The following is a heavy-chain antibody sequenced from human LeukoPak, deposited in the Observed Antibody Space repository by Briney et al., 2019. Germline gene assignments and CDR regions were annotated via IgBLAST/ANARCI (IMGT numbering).Heavy chain of an antibody. D-gene: IGHD1-26*01. CDR1: GGSISSYH. CDR2: IYTSGST. Sequence: SETLSLTCTVSGGSISSYHRSWIRQPAGKGLEWIGRIYTSGSTNYNPSLKCRVTMSVDTSKNQFALKLSSVTAADTAVYYCARYTWGYYERGYFDYWGQGTLVTVSS. J-gene: IGHJ4*02. CDR3: ARYTWGYYERGYFDY. V-gene: IGHV4-4*07.